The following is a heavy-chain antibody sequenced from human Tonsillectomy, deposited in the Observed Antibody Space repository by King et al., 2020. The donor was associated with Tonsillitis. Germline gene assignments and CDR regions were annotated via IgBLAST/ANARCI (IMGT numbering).Heavy chain of an antibody. CDR3: ARDLRAYSSGWGNFDY. CDR1: GFTFSSYW. CDR2: IKQDGGET. J-gene: IGHJ4*02. V-gene: IGHV3-7*01. Sequence: QLVQSGGDLVQPGGSLRLSCAASGFTFSSYWMNWVRQAPGKGLEGVANIKQDGGETYYVDSVKGRFTISRDNAKKSLYLQINSLRAEDSALFYCARDLRAYSSGWGNFDYWGQGTLVTVSS. D-gene: IGHD6-19*01.